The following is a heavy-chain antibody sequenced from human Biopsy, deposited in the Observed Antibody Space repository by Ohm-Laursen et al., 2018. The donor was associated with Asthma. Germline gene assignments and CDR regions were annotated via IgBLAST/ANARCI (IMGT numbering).Heavy chain of an antibody. CDR1: GGTFNTYV. CDR3: ARKAGSCISRTCYSLDF. CDR2: INSVFGTT. J-gene: IGHJ4*02. D-gene: IGHD2-2*01. Sequence: GASAKVSCKSLGGTFNTYVIGCVRQAPGQRLEWMGGINSVFGTTTYPQTFQDRVTITADDSTSTVYMELSSLRSEDTAVYYCARKAGSCISRTCYSLDFWGQGTLVTVSS. V-gene: IGHV1-69*13.